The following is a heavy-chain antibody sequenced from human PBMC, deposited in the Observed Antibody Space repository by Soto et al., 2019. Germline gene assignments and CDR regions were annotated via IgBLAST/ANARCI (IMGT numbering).Heavy chain of an antibody. Sequence: QVQLVESGGGLVKPGGSLRLSCAASGFTFSNYYMSWIRQAPGKGLEWVSYISNSGSTIYYARSVKGRFTISRDNAKNSLYLKMTRLSAEDAAVYYSERLYGAPWGGFAPWGQRTLVTVSS. CDR1: GFTFSNYY. D-gene: IGHD3-16*01. J-gene: IGHJ5*02. CDR2: ISNSGSTI. CDR3: ERLYGAPWGGFAP. V-gene: IGHV3-11*01.